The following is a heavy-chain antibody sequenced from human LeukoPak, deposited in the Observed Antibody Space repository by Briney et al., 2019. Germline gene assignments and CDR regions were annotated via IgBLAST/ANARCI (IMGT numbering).Heavy chain of an antibody. J-gene: IGHJ4*02. V-gene: IGHV4-39*07. CDR3: ARDSSSWYYYDY. CDR2: IYYSGST. Sequence: KPSETLSLTCTVSGGSISSSSHYWGWIRQPPGKGLEWIGSIYYSGSTYYNPSLKSRVTISVDTSENQFSLKLSSVTAADTAVYYCARDSSSWYYYDYWGQGTLVTVSS. D-gene: IGHD6-13*01. CDR1: GGSISSSSHY.